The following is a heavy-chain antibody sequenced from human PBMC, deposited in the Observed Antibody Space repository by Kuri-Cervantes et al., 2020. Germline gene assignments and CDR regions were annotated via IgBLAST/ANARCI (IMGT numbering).Heavy chain of an antibody. J-gene: IGHJ4*02. Sequence: SVKVSCKASGGTFSSYAISWVRQPPGQGLEWMGGIIPIFGTANYAQKFQGRVTITADESTSTAYMELSSLRSEDTAVYYCAAESVYSGSRAAVDWGQGTLVTVSS. CDR2: IIPIFGTA. CDR3: AAESVYSGSRAAVD. CDR1: GGTFSSYA. D-gene: IGHD1-26*01. V-gene: IGHV1-69*13.